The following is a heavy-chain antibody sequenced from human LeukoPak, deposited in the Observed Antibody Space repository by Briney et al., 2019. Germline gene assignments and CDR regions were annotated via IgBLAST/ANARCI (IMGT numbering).Heavy chain of an antibody. J-gene: IGHJ3*02. CDR1: GYSLTSYW. CDR2: IYPGDSDT. Sequence: GEPLKISCKGSGYSLTSYWIGWVRQMPGKGLEWMGIIYPGDSDTRYSPSFQGQVTISADKSISTAYLQWSSLKASDTAMYYCARQRWFGNDAFDIWGQGTMVTVSS. V-gene: IGHV5-51*01. D-gene: IGHD3-10*01. CDR3: ARQRWFGNDAFDI.